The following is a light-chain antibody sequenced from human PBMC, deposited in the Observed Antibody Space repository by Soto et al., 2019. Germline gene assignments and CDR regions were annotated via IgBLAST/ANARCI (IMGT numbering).Light chain of an antibody. Sequence: EIVMTQSPATLSVSPGERATLSCRASQSVSSNLAWYQQKPGQAPSLLIYDISARATGIPTRFSGSGSGTEFTLTISSLQSEDFAVYYCQQSYKTPHTFGQGTKLETK. CDR2: DIS. CDR1: QSVSSN. J-gene: IGKJ2*01. CDR3: QQSYKTPHT. V-gene: IGKV3D-15*01.